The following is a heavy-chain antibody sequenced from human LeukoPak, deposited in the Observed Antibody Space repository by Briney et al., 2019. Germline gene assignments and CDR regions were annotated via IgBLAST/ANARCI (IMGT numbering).Heavy chain of an antibody. CDR3: AKDLPGYYGSGSYYRVLDY. CDR2: ISSYDGRNK. V-gene: IGHV3-30*18. J-gene: IGHJ4*02. CDR1: GFAFSACG. Sequence: GGSLRLSCAASGFAFSACGMHWVRQAPGKGLEWVAVISSYDGRNKYYADSVKGRFTISRDNSKNMLYMQMNSLRAEDTAVYYCAKDLPGYYGSGSYYRVLDYWGQGTLVTVSS. D-gene: IGHD3-10*01.